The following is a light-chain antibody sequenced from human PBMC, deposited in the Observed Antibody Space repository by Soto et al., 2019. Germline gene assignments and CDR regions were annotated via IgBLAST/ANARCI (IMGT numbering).Light chain of an antibody. V-gene: IGKV1-5*03. J-gene: IGKJ4*01. CDR2: KAS. CDR1: QSISSW. CDR3: QQYNSYAST. Sequence: DIQMTQSPSTLSASVGDRVTITCRASQSISSWLAWYQQKPGKAPKLLIYKASSLESGVPSRFSGSESGTEFTLTISSLQPEDFATYHCQQYNSYASTFGGGTKVDIK.